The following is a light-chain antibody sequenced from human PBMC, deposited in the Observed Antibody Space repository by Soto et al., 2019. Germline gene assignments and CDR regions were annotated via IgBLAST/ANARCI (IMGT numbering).Light chain of an antibody. CDR3: AAWDGDMNGPTYV. CDR2: GDD. J-gene: IGLJ1*01. CDR1: SSDVESNS. V-gene: IGLV1-44*01. Sequence: SVLTQPPSASGTPGQRVTISCSGSSSDVESNSVNWYQQLPGTAPKLLIFGDDQRPSGIPDRFSGSKSGTSASLVISGLQSEDEADYYCAAWDGDMNGPTYVFGTGTKLTVL.